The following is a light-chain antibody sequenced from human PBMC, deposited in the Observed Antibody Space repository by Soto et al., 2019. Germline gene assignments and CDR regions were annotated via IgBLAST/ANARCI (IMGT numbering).Light chain of an antibody. J-gene: IGLJ1*01. V-gene: IGLV2-14*01. CDR3: CSYTSSTSYV. Sequence: QSVLPQPASVSGSPGQSITISCTGTSSDVGGYNFVTWYQQYPGKAPKLVIHDVTRRPSGVSNRFSGSKSGTTASLTISGLQAEDEADYYCCSYTSSTSYVFGTGTKVTVL. CDR1: SSDVGGYNF. CDR2: DVT.